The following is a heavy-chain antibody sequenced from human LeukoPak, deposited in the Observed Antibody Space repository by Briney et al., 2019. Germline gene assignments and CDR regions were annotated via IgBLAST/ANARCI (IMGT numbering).Heavy chain of an antibody. CDR1: GFTFSRYW. V-gene: IGHV3-7*01. Sequence: GGSLRLSCAASGFTFSRYWMSWVRQAPGKGLEWVANIKLDGSEKYYVDSVKGRFTISRDNSKNSLYLQMNSLRAEDTAVYYCARNNVRLFDYWGRGTLVTVSS. D-gene: IGHD1/OR15-1a*01. CDR2: IKLDGSEK. CDR3: ARNNVRLFDY. J-gene: IGHJ4*02.